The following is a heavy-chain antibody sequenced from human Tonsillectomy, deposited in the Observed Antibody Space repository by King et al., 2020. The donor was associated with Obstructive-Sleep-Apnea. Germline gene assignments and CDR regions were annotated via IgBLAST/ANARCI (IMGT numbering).Heavy chain of an antibody. D-gene: IGHD2-2*01. CDR3: ASPYSSGTSCYLYFYGMDV. Sequence: VQLVESGGGVVQPGRSLRLSCAASGFTFSSYAMHWVRQAPGKGLEWVAVISSDGSHKYYADSVKGRFTCSRDNSKNTLYLQMNSLRAEDTAVYYCASPYSSGTSCYLYFYGMDVWGQGTTVTVSS. V-gene: IGHV3-30*04. J-gene: IGHJ6*02. CDR1: GFTFSSYA. CDR2: ISSDGSHK.